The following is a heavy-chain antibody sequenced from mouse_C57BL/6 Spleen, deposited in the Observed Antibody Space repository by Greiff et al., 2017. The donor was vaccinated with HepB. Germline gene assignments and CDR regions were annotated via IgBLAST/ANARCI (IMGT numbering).Heavy chain of an antibody. CDR2: IDPSDSYT. V-gene: IGHV1-69*01. CDR3: ARFELGFAY. CDR1: GYTFTSYW. J-gene: IGHJ3*01. Sequence: VQLQQSGAELVMPGASVKLSCKASGYTFTSYWMHWVKQRPGQGLEWIGEIDPSDSYTNYNQKFKGKSTLTVDKSSSTAYMQLSSLTSEDSAVYYCARFELGFAYWGQGTLVTVSA.